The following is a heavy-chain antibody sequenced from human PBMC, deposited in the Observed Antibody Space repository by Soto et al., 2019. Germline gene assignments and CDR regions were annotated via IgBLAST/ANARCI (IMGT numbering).Heavy chain of an antibody. D-gene: IGHD6-6*01. CDR2: IYTSGST. CDR3: ARIMSPRSYPYYYYGMDV. CDR1: GGSISSYY. V-gene: IGHV4-4*07. Sequence: ETLSLTCTVSGGSISSYYWSWIRQPAGKGLEWIGRIYTSGSTNYNPSLKSRVTMSVDTSKNQFSLKLSSVTAADTAVYYCARIMSPRSYPYYYYGMDVWGQGTTVTVSS. J-gene: IGHJ6*02.